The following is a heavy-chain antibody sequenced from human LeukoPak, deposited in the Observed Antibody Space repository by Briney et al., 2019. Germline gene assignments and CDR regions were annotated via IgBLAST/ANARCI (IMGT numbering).Heavy chain of an antibody. J-gene: IGHJ4*02. CDR2: ICGSGGST. Sequence: PGGSLRLSCAASGFTFSRYAMSWVRQTPGKGLEWVSAICGSGGSTYYADSAKSRFTTSRDNTKNTLYLQKNTVRAESTALYDCAKEVRPGYSGYGSYKSWGQGTLVTVSS. V-gene: IGHV3-23*01. CDR1: GFTFSRYA. D-gene: IGHD5-12*01. CDR3: AKEVRPGYSGYGSYKS.